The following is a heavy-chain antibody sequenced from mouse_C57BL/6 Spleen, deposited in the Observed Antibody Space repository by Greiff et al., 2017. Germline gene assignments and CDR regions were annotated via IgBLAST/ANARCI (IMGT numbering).Heavy chain of an antibody. CDR3: AREGYYGSSPFDY. V-gene: IGHV1-26*01. D-gene: IGHD1-1*01. CDR2: INPNNGGT. Sequence: EVQLLQSGPELVKPGASVTISCKASGYSFTDYDMNWVQQSHGKSLEWIGDINPNNGGTSYNQKFKGKATLTVDKSSSTGYMELRSLTSEDSAVYYCAREGYYGSSPFDYWGQGTTLTVSS. J-gene: IGHJ2*01. CDR1: GYSFTDYD.